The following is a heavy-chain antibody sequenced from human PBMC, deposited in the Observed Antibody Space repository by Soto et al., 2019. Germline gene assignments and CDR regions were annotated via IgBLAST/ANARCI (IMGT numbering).Heavy chain of an antibody. CDR2: ISSSSSDI. D-gene: IGHD1-26*01. V-gene: IGHV3-21*01. CDR3: ARVLGGSYYYFDY. Sequence: GVLRRSDAAPGCTFSSYSMNWFRQAPGKGLEWVSSISSSSSDIYYADSVKGRFTISRDNAKNSLFLQMNSLRAEDTAVYYCARVLGGSYYYFDYWGQGTLVTVSS. CDR1: GCTFSSYS. J-gene: IGHJ4*02.